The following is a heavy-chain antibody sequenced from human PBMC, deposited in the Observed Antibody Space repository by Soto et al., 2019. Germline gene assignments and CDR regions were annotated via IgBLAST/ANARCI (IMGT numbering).Heavy chain of an antibody. J-gene: IGHJ4*02. V-gene: IGHV4-31*03. CDR1: GGSISSGGYF. CDR3: ARFSKEENPKVGAWYFFDY. Sequence: PSETLSLTCTVSGGSISSGGYFWSWVRQHPGKGLEWIGNIYYSGRTYYNPSLKSRVTISVDKSKNQFSLKLSSVTAADTAVYYCARFSKEENPKVGAWYFFDYWGQGTRVTVSS. CDR2: IYYSGRT. D-gene: IGHD3-10*01.